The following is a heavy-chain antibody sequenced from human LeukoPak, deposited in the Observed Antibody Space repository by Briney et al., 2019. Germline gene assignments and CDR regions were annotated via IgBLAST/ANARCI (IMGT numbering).Heavy chain of an antibody. D-gene: IGHD3-10*01. CDR3: ARVPYLSFGEAYFDY. CDR1: GFIFTSYA. CDR2: ISSSGTTI. Sequence: GGSLRLSCAASGFIFTSYAMTWVRQAPGKGLEWVSYISSSGTTIYYADSVKGRFTISRDYAKKSLYLQMNSLRAEDTAVYYCARVPYLSFGEAYFDYWGQGTLVTVSS. V-gene: IGHV3-48*03. J-gene: IGHJ4*02.